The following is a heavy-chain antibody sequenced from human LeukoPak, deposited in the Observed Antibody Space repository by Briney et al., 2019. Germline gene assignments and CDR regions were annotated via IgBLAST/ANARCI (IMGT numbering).Heavy chain of an antibody. CDR3: ARVSNTAMVKSPIDY. CDR2: ISYDGSNK. Sequence: PGGSLRLSCAASGFTFSSYAMHWVRQAPGKGLEWVAVISYDGSNKYYADSVKGRFTISRDNSKNTLYLQMNSLRAEDTAVYYCARVSNTAMVKSPIDYWGQGTLVTASS. V-gene: IGHV3-30-3*01. J-gene: IGHJ4*02. D-gene: IGHD5-18*01. CDR1: GFTFSSYA.